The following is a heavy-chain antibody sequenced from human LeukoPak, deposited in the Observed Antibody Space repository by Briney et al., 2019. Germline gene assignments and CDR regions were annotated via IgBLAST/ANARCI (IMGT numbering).Heavy chain of an antibody. V-gene: IGHV3-23*01. J-gene: IGHJ4*02. Sequence: GGSLRLSCAASGFTFSSYAMSWVRQAPGKGLEWVSAISGSGGSTYYADSVKGRFTISRDNSKNTLYLQMNSLRAEDTAVYYCAKTIFNYYDSSGYYDYWGQGTLVTVSS. CDR3: AKTIFNYYDSSGYYDY. D-gene: IGHD3-22*01. CDR2: ISGSGGST. CDR1: GFTFSSYA.